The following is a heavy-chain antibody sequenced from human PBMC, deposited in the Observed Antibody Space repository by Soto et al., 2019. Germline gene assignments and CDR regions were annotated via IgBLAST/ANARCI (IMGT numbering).Heavy chain of an antibody. CDR1: GFSFSADGVG. Sequence: QITLKESGPTLVKPTQTLTLTCIFSGFSFSADGVGVGWIRQPPGKALEWLARIYWDDDPRYRPSLKSRLTITKDSSKNQVVLTMTNMDPLDTATYYCAHAFGGTSWPNDAFDVWGQGTVVTVSS. V-gene: IGHV2-5*02. CDR3: AHAFGGTSWPNDAFDV. D-gene: IGHD3-16*01. CDR2: IYWDDDP. J-gene: IGHJ3*01.